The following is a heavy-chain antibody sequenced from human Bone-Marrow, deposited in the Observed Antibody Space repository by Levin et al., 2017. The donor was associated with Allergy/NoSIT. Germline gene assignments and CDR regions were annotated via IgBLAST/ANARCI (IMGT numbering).Heavy chain of an antibody. CDR1: GDSNSSGGYY. D-gene: IGHD5/OR15-5a*01. CDR3: ARDDVSPPYFYYGVDV. V-gene: IGHV4-31*03. CDR2: IYHSGSS. Sequence: SETLSLTCTVSGDSNSSGGYYWSWIRQHPGTGLEWIGHIYHSGSSDYSPSLKSRLTIAIDTSKNQSSLQLTSVTAADTGVYYWARDDVSPPYFYYGVDVWGRGTTVTVSS. J-gene: IGHJ6*02.